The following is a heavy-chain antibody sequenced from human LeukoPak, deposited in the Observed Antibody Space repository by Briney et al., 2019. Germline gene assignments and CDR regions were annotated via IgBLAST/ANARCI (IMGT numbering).Heavy chain of an antibody. Sequence: GGSLRLSCAASGFTFDDYAMHWVRQAPGKGLEWVSGISWNSGSIGYADSVKGRFTISRDNAKNSLYLQMNSLRAEDTALYYCAREYTAMVTAYFDYWGQGTLVTVSS. CDR1: GFTFDDYA. D-gene: IGHD5-18*01. CDR3: AREYTAMVTAYFDY. V-gene: IGHV3-9*01. CDR2: ISWNSGSI. J-gene: IGHJ4*02.